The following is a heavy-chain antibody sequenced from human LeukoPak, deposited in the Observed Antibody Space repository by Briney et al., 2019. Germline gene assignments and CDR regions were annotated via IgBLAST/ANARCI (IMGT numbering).Heavy chain of an antibody. Sequence: PGGSLRLSCAASGFTFSSYGMHWVRQAPGKGLEWVAFIRYDGSNKYYADSVKGRFTISRDNSKNTLYLQKNSLRAEDTAVYYCARGTYTGPFDYWGQGTLVTVSS. J-gene: IGHJ4*02. CDR1: GFTFSSYG. D-gene: IGHD3-16*01. CDR3: ARGTYTGPFDY. V-gene: IGHV3-30*02. CDR2: IRYDGSNK.